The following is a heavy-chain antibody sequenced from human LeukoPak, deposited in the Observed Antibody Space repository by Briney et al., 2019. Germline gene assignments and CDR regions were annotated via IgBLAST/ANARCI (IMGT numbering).Heavy chain of an antibody. CDR1: GYTFSDYY. CDR2: INTYSGDT. D-gene: IGHD5-18*01. J-gene: IGHJ4*02. CDR3: ARVDLGYKFGYSEN. Sequence: ASVKVSCKASGYTFSDYYIHWVRQAPGQGLEWVGCINTYSGDTDFAQKFQGRVTMTRDTSITTVYMELSSLRSDDTAVYYCARVDLGYKFGYSENWGQGTLVTVSS. V-gene: IGHV1-2*02.